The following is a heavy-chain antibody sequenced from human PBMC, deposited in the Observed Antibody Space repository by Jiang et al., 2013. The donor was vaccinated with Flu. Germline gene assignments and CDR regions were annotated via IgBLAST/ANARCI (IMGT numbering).Heavy chain of an antibody. D-gene: IGHD4-17*01. V-gene: IGHV4-39*01. J-gene: IGHJ2*01. Sequence: PSETLSLTCNVSGGSISSSSYYWGWIRQPPGKGLEWIGSIYYSGSTYYNPSLKSRVTISVDTSKNQFSLKLSSVTAADTAVYYCAILPDYGRGYFDLWGRGTLVTVSS. CDR3: AILPDYGRGYFDL. CDR2: IYYSGST. CDR1: GGSISSSSYY.